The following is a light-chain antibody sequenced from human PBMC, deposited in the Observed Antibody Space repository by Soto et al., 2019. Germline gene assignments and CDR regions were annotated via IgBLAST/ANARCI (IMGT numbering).Light chain of an antibody. CDR3: QQYGGSPPYT. Sequence: EIVMTQSPATLSVSPGEGATLSCRASQSVSSNLAWYRQKPGQAPRLLILGASTRATGIPARFGGGGSGTDFTLAISRLEPVVFAAYYGQQYGGSPPYTFGEGTKV. CDR2: GAS. CDR1: QSVSSN. J-gene: IGKJ2*01. V-gene: IGKV3-15*01.